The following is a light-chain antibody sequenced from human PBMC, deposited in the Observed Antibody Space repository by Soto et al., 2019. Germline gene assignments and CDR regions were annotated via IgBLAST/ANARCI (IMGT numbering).Light chain of an antibody. Sequence: EILFTQSPGTLSLSPGERATLSCRASQTVRNNYLAWYQQKPGQAPRLMIYDASSRATGIPDRFSGGGSGTDFTLTISGLQPEDCAAYFCQQYSHRPPYTFGQGTKVDIK. V-gene: IGKV3-20*01. CDR1: QTVRNNY. CDR3: QQYSHRPPYT. J-gene: IGKJ2*01. CDR2: DAS.